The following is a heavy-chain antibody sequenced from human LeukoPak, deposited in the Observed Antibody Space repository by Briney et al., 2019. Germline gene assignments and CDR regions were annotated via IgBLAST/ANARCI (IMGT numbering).Heavy chain of an antibody. CDR2: INPNSGGT. CDR1: GYTFTGYY. V-gene: IGHV1-2*02. D-gene: IGHD3-9*01. CDR3: ARDLGYYDILTARYYMDV. Sequence: ASVKVSCKASGYTFTGYYMHWVRQAPGQGLEWMGWINPNSGGTNYAQKFQGRVTMTRDTSISTAYMELSRLRSDDTAVYYCARDLGYYDILTARYYMDVWGKGTTVTISS. J-gene: IGHJ6*03.